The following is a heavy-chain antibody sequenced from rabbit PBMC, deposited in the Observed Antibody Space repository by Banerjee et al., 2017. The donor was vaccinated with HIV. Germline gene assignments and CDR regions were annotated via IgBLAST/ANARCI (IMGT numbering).Heavy chain of an antibody. CDR3: ARDTASSFSSYGMDL. V-gene: IGHV1S40*01. CDR2: IDDVDGST. CDR1: GFTISSSYW. J-gene: IGHJ6*01. Sequence: QSLEESGGDLVKPGASLTLTCKASGFTISSSYWICWVRQAPGKGLEWIACIDDVDGSTYYASWAKGRFSSSKTSSTTVTLQMTSLTAADTATYFCARDTASSFSSYGMDLWGPGTIVTVS. D-gene: IGHD6-1*01.